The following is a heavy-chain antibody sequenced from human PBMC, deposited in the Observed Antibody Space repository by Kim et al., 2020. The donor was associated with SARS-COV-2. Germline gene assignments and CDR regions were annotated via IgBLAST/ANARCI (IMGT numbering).Heavy chain of an antibody. Sequence: SETLSLTCTVSGGSISSSSYYWGWIRQPPGKGLEWIGSIYYSGSTYYNPSLKSRVTISADTSKNQFSLKLSSVTAADTAVYYCARQGCSSWAFDYWGQGTLVTVSS. CDR3: ARQGCSSWAFDY. CDR2: IYYSGST. D-gene: IGHD6-13*01. V-gene: IGHV4-39*01. J-gene: IGHJ4*02. CDR1: GGSISSSSYY.